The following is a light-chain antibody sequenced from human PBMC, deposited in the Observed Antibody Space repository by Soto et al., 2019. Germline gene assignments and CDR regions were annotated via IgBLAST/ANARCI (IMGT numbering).Light chain of an antibody. Sequence: EIVLTQSPGTLSLSTGERATLSCRASQIVSSNYLAWYQQIPGQAPRLLIYGASSRATGTPDRFSGSGSGTDFTLTISRLEPEDFAVYYCQQYGSSPALTFGGGTKVDVK. CDR2: GAS. CDR3: QQYGSSPALT. CDR1: QIVSSNY. V-gene: IGKV3-20*01. J-gene: IGKJ4*01.